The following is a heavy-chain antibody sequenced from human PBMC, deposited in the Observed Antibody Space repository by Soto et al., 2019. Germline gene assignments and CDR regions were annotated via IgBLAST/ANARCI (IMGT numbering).Heavy chain of an antibody. CDR2: THHSGST. V-gene: IGHV4-34*01. D-gene: IGHD2-21*02. CDR3: ARTTAAIHLNY. J-gene: IGHJ4*02. Sequence: SETPSLTFAVYGGSLSGNYWGWVRQPPGKGLEWIGETHHSGSTAYNPSLKSRVTISVDTSRNQFSLKLNSVTAADTAVYYCARTTAAIHLNYWSQGTLVTVSS. CDR1: GGSLSGNY.